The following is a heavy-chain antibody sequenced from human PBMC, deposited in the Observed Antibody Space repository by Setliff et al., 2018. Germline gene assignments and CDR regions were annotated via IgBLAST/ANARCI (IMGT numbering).Heavy chain of an antibody. CDR1: GYTFTSYY. CDR3: ARDLRYYYDSSGYGKVFGY. Sequence: ASVKVSCKASGYTFTSYYVHWVRQAPGQGLEWMGLINLGGGSTSYAQKFQGRVTMTADTSTSTAYMELSSLRSDDTAVYYCARDLRYYYDSSGYGKVFGYWGQGTLVTVSS. D-gene: IGHD3-22*01. V-gene: IGHV1-46*01. J-gene: IGHJ4*02. CDR2: INLGGGST.